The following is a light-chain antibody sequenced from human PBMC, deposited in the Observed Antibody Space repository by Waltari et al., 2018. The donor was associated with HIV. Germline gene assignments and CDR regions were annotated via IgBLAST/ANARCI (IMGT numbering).Light chain of an antibody. Sequence: SYELTQPPSVSVSPGQTARITCSGAALPKQYAYWYQQKPGQAPVLVIYKDSERPSGIPERFSGSSSGTTVTLTISGVQAEDEADYYCQSADSSGPWVFGGGTKLTVL. CDR1: ALPKQY. J-gene: IGLJ3*02. CDR3: QSADSSGPWV. CDR2: KDS. V-gene: IGLV3-25*03.